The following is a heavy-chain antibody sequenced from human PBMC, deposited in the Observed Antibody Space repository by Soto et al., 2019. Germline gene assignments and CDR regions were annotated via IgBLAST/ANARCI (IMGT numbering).Heavy chain of an antibody. CDR2: IYYSGST. CDR3: ARSQPYYYDSSGYYLPRWFDP. J-gene: IGHJ5*02. D-gene: IGHD3-22*01. V-gene: IGHV4-61*01. CDR1: GGSVSSGSYY. Sequence: QVQLQESGPGLVKPSETLSLTCTVSGGSVSSGSYYWSWIRQPPGKGLEWIGYIYYSGSTNYNPSLKSRVTISVDTSKNQFSLKLSSVTAADTAVYYCARSQPYYYDSSGYYLPRWFDPWGQGTLVTVSS.